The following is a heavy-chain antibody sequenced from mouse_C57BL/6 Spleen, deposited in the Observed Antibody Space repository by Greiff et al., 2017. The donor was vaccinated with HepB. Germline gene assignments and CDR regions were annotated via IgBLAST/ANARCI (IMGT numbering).Heavy chain of an antibody. Sequence: QVQLQQSGPELVKPGASVKISCKASGYAFSSSWMNWVKQRPGKGLEWIGRIYPGDGDTNYNGKFKGKATLTADKSSSTAYMQLSSLTSEDSAVYFCACFITTVGATFDAMGGWGKGATVTVSS. CDR2: IYPGDGDT. D-gene: IGHD1-1*01. CDR1: GYAFSSSW. CDR3: ACFITTVGATFDAMGG. V-gene: IGHV1-82*01. J-gene: IGHJ4*01.